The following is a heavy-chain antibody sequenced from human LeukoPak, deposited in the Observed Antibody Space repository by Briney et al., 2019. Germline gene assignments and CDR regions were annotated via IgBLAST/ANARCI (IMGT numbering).Heavy chain of an antibody. V-gene: IGHV4-39*02. CDR2: IYYSGST. Sequence: PSETLSLTCTVSGGSISSSSYYWGWIRQPPGKGLEWIGSIYYSGSTYYNPSLKSRFTISRDNAKNTLYLQMNSLRAEDTAVYYCARDFMYNVNCAGCWGQGTLVTVSS. J-gene: IGHJ4*02. CDR1: GGSISSSSYY. CDR3: ARDFMYNVNCAGC. D-gene: IGHD1-14*01.